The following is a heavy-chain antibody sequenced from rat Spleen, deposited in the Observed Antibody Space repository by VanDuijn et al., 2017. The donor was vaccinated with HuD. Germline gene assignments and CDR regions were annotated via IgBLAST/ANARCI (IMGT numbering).Heavy chain of an antibody. D-gene: IGHD3-1*01. Sequence: EVQLVESGGGLVRPGRSLKLSCAASGFTFSDYNMAWVRQAPKKGLEWVATINFDGSSTYYRDSVRGRFSISRDNARSTLYLQMDSLRSEDTATYYCTTDPNRLGPYYYVMDAWGQGASVTVSS. CDR1: GFTFSDYN. V-gene: IGHV5S10*01. CDR3: TTDPNRLGPYYYVMDA. CDR2: INFDGSST. J-gene: IGHJ4*01.